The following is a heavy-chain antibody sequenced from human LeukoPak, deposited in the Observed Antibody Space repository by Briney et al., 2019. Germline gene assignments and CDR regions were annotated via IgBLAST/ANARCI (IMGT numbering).Heavy chain of an antibody. Sequence: SETLSLTCTVSGGSISNYYWSWIRQPPGKELEWIGYIYYSGSTNYNPSLTGRVTISVDTSKNQFSLNLSSVTAADTAMYYCARPSRTGCGWDAFDIWGQGTMVTVSS. CDR2: IYYSGST. J-gene: IGHJ3*02. D-gene: IGHD2-21*01. CDR1: GGSISNYY. CDR3: ARPSRTGCGWDAFDI. V-gene: IGHV4-59*08.